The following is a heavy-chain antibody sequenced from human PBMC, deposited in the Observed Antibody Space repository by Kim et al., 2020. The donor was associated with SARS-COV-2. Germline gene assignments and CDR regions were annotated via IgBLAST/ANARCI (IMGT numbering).Heavy chain of an antibody. J-gene: IGHJ6*02. CDR3: ARGRAGVVPSPVLGLGPYYEYYALDV. Sequence: SETLSLTCAVYVGSFSGYHWTWIRQSPGKGLEWIGEITHSGATNYNPSLKIRVAISVDTSKNQFSLKVKSVTAADTAVYFCARGRAGVVPSPVLGLGPYYEYYALDVWGQGTTVSVSS. CDR2: ITHSGAT. D-gene: IGHD3-3*01. CDR1: VGSFSGYH. V-gene: IGHV4-34*01.